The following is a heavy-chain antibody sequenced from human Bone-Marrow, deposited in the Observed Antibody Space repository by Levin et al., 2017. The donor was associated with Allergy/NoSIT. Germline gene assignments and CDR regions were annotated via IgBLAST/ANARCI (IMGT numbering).Heavy chain of an antibody. J-gene: IGHJ3*02. Sequence: NPGGSLRLSCAASGFTFSSYSMNWVRQAPGKGLEWVSSISSSSSYIYYADSVKGRFTISRDNAKNSLYLQMNSLRAEDTAVYYCARSRVSSSWYFAFDIWGQGTMVTVSS. V-gene: IGHV3-21*01. CDR1: GFTFSSYS. CDR3: ARSRVSSSWYFAFDI. D-gene: IGHD6-13*01. CDR2: ISSSSSYI.